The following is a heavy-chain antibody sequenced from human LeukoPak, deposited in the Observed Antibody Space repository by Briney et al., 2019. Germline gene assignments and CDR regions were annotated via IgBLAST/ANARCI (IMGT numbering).Heavy chain of an antibody. CDR3: ARGGTTWHGFDS. CDR2: ISDAGAIT. J-gene: IGHJ4*02. V-gene: IGHV3-23*01. D-gene: IGHD1-14*01. Sequence: GGSLRLSCAASGFTFSSYAMSWVRQAPGKGPEWVSGISDAGAITYYADSVKGRFTISRSQSTNTLYLQMDSLRAEDTSLYYCARGGTTWHGFDSWGQGTLVTVSS. CDR1: GFTFSSYA.